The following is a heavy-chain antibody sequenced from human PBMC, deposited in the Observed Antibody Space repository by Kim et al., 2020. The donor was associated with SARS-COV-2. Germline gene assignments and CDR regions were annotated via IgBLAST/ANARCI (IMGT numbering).Heavy chain of an antibody. CDR3: ARVGGSRDI. Sequence: GTANYAQKFQGRVTITADESTSTAYMELSSLRSEDTAVYYCARVGGSRDIWGQGTMVTVSS. CDR2: GTA. V-gene: IGHV1-69*01. J-gene: IGHJ3*02. D-gene: IGHD1-26*01.